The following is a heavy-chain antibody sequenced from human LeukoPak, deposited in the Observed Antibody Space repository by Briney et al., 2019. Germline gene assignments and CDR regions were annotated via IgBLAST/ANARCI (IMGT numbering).Heavy chain of an antibody. V-gene: IGHV3-23*01. CDR2: ISDDGRNT. CDR3: AKRFQYSSSSVYLDS. CDR1: GFTFSNHG. D-gene: IGHD6-6*01. Sequence: GGSLRLSCAASGFTFSNHGMTWVRQAPGKGLEWVSAISDDGRNTYYADSVRGHFTISRDNSKRTLYLQMNSLRVDDTAIYYCAKRFQYSSSSVYLDSWGQGPWSPSPQ. J-gene: IGHJ4*02.